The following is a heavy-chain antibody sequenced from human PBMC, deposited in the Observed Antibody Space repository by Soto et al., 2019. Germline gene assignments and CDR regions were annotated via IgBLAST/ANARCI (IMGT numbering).Heavy chain of an antibody. V-gene: IGHV3-30*18. CDR3: AKDGSHNFDY. CDR1: GFTFSHYA. CDR2: MSYDGSNE. J-gene: IGHJ4*02. D-gene: IGHD1-26*01. Sequence: QVQLVESGGGVVQPGRSLRLSCAASGFTFSHYAMQWVRQAPGKGLEWVALMSYDGSNEYYADSVKGRFTISRDNSKNTLYLQMNSLRAEDTAVYSCAKDGSHNFDYWGQGTLVTVSS.